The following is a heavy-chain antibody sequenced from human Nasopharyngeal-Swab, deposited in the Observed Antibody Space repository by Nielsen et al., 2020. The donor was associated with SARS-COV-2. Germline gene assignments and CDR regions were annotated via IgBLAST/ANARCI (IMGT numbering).Heavy chain of an antibody. V-gene: IGHV3-48*01. J-gene: IGHJ6*03. CDR3: ARGGADCSSTSCYVSYYYYYMDV. CDR1: GFTFSSYS. CDR2: ISSSSSTI. D-gene: IGHD2-2*01. Sequence: GGSLSLSCAASGFTFSSYSMNWVRQAPGKGLEWVSYISSSSSTIYYADSVKGRFTISRDNAKNSLYLQMNSLRAEDTAVYYCARGGADCSSTSCYVSYYYYYMDVWGKGTTVTVSS.